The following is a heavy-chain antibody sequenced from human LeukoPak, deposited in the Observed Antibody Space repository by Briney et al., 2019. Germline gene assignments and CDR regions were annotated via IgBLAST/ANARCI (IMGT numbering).Heavy chain of an antibody. D-gene: IGHD6-13*01. J-gene: IGHJ5*02. CDR1: GYTFTSYA. CDR3: AREKIAAAGTSFDP. CDR2: INAGNGNT. V-gene: IGHV1-3*03. Sequence: ASVKVSCKASGYTFTSYAMHWVRQAPGQRLEWTGWINAGNGNTKYSQEFQGRVTITRDTSASTAYMELSSLRSEDMAVYYCAREKIAAAGTSFDPWGQGTLVTVSS.